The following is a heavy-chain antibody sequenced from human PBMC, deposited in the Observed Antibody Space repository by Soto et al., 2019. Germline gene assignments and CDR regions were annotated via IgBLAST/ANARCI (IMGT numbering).Heavy chain of an antibody. Sequence: GASVKVSCKASGYTFTGYYMHWVRQAPGQGLEWMGWINPNSGGTNYAQKFQGRVTMTRDTSISTAYMELSRLRSDDTAVYYCARPMDHPYYDFWSCYENYYCCMDVWGQGTTVTVSS. J-gene: IGHJ6*02. CDR3: ARPMDHPYYDFWSCYENYYCCMDV. CDR1: GYTFTGYY. D-gene: IGHD3-3*01. V-gene: IGHV1-2*02. CDR2: INPNSGGT.